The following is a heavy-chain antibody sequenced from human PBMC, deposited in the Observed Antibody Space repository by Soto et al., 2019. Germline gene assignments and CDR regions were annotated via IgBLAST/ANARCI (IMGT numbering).Heavy chain of an antibody. CDR1: EFTFSNYW. CDR2: IKYDGSIT. Sequence: EVQVLESGVGLVQPGGSLRLSCAGSEFTFSNYWMHWFRQAPGKGLVWVSRIKYDGSITNYAASVKGRFTISRDNAKNTVFLQMDSVTAEDTAVYYYARGVPDHSATDVWGQGTTVTVSS. J-gene: IGHJ6*02. D-gene: IGHD2-15*01. V-gene: IGHV3-74*02. CDR3: ARGVPDHSATDV.